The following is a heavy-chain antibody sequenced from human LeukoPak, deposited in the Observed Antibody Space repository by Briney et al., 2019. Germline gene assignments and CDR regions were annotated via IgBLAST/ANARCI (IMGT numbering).Heavy chain of an antibody. J-gene: IGHJ4*02. CDR1: GFTFSNYA. CDR3: AKDWAAAGY. D-gene: IGHD6-13*01. CDR2: ISGSGGST. V-gene: IGHV3-23*01. Sequence: PGGSLRLSCAASGFTFSNYAMTWVRQAPGKGLEWVSAISGSGGSTYYADSVKGHFTISRDNSKNTLYLQMNSLRAEDTAVYYCAKDWAAAGYWGQGTLVTVSS.